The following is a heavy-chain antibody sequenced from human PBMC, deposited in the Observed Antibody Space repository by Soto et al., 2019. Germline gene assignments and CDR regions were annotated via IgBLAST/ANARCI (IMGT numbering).Heavy chain of an antibody. V-gene: IGHV4-34*01. CDR1: GGSFSGYY. J-gene: IGHJ6*03. Sequence: SETLSLTCAVYGGSFSGYYWSWIRQPPGKGLEWIGEINHSGSTNYNPSLKSRVTISEDTSKNQVSLKLSSVTAADTAVCYCARVGRRIRGSGYPHYYMDVWDKGTTVTVSS. D-gene: IGHD3-3*01. CDR3: ARVGRRIRGSGYPHYYMDV. CDR2: INHSGST.